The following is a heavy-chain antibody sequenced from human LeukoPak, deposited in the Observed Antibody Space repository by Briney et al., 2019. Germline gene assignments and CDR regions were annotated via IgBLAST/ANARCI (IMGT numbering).Heavy chain of an antibody. CDR3: ARERRVLRFLEWLPYPYYFDY. V-gene: IGHV4-34*01. Sequence: SETLSLTCAVYGGSFSGYYWSWIRQPPGKGLEWIGEIKHSGSTNYNPSLKSRVTISVETSKNQFSLKLSSVTAADTAVYYCARERRVLRFLEWLPYPYYFDYWGQGTLVTVSS. D-gene: IGHD3-3*01. CDR2: IKHSGST. J-gene: IGHJ4*02. CDR1: GGSFSGYY.